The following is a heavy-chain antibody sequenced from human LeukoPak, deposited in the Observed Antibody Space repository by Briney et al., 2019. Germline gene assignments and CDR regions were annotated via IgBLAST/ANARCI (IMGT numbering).Heavy chain of an antibody. J-gene: IGHJ4*02. CDR2: ISSSSSYI. Sequence: GGSLRLSCAASGFTFSTYAMNWVRQAPGKGLEWVSSISSSSSYIYYADSVKGRFTISRDNAKNSLYLQMNSLRAEDTAVYYCARGIVVVPATAGHWGQGTLVTVSS. V-gene: IGHV3-21*01. CDR1: GFTFSTYA. CDR3: ARGIVVVPATAGH. D-gene: IGHD2-2*01.